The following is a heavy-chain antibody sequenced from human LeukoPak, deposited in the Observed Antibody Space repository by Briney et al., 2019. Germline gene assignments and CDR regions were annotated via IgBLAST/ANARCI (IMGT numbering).Heavy chain of an antibody. V-gene: IGHV1-46*01. CDR3: ARVQWLVSSDAFDI. J-gene: IGHJ3*02. D-gene: IGHD6-19*01. CDR2: INPSGGST. Sequence: GASVKVSCKTSGYTFIAYYLHWVRQAPGQGLEWMGIINPSGGSTSYAQKFQGRVTMTRDMSTSTVYMELSSLRSEDTAVYYCARVQWLVSSDAFDIWGQGTMVTVSS. CDR1: GYTFIAYY.